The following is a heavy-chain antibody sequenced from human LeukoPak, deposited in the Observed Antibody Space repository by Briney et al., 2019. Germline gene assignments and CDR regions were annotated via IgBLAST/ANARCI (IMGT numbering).Heavy chain of an antibody. V-gene: IGHV1-2*06. CDR2: INPNSGGT. J-gene: IGHJ3*02. CDR3: ARYYYDSSGYPGAFDI. CDR1: GYTFTGYY. D-gene: IGHD3-22*01. Sequence: ASVKVSCKASGYTFTGYYMHWVRQAPGQGLEWMGRINPNSGGTNYAQKFQGGVTMTRDTSISTAYMELSRLRSDDTAVYYRARYYYDSSGYPGAFDIWGQGTMVTVSS.